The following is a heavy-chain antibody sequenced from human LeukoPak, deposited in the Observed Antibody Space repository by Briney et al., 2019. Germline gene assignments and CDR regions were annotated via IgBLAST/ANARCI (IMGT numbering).Heavy chain of an antibody. Sequence: PGGSLRLSCGASGFTFSSYAVSWVRQAPGKGLEWVSSISGNGGITYYTESVKGRFTVSRDNSESTLYLQMNSLRVEGTAIYYCGKDRPNYYDSSGHYYRRNGDYWGQGTLVTVSS. D-gene: IGHD3-22*01. CDR2: ISGNGGIT. CDR1: GFTFSSYA. J-gene: IGHJ4*02. CDR3: GKDRPNYYDSSGHYYRRNGDY. V-gene: IGHV3-23*01.